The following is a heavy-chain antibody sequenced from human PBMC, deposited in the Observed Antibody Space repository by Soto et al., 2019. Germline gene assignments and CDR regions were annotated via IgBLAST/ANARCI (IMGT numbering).Heavy chain of an antibody. D-gene: IGHD4-17*01. CDR1: GGTFSSYA. Sequence: GASVKVSCKASGGTFSSYAISWVRQAPGQGLEWMGGIIPIFGTANYAQKFQGRVTITADESTSTAYMELSSLRSEDTAVYYCARVPHYGDYVGGWFDLWGQGTLVTVSS. CDR2: IIPIFGTA. V-gene: IGHV1-69*13. J-gene: IGHJ5*02. CDR3: ARVPHYGDYVGGWFDL.